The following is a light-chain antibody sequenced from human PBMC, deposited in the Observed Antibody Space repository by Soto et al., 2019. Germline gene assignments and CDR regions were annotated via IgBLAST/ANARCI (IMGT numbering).Light chain of an antibody. CDR2: SSN. CDR1: SSNIGSNT. CDR3: AAWDDSLNGPV. V-gene: IGLV1-44*01. Sequence: QSVLTQPPSASGTPGQRVTISCSASSSNIGSNTVNWYQQLPGTAPKLLIYSSNQRPSGVPDRFSGSKSGTSASLAISGLQSEDEADYYCAAWDDSLNGPVFGTGTKVTVL. J-gene: IGLJ1*01.